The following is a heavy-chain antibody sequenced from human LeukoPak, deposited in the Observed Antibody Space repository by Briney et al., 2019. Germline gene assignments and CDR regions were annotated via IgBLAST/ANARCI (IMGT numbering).Heavy chain of an antibody. V-gene: IGHV4-34*01. Sequence: PETLSFTCAVYGGSFSGYYWSWIRQPPGKGLEWIGEINHSGSTNYNPSLKSRVTISVDTSKNQFSLKLSSVTAADTAVYYCARAPDYGDSDDAFDIWGQGTMVTVSS. CDR3: ARAPDYGDSDDAFDI. J-gene: IGHJ3*02. CDR1: GGSFSGYY. CDR2: INHSGST. D-gene: IGHD4-17*01.